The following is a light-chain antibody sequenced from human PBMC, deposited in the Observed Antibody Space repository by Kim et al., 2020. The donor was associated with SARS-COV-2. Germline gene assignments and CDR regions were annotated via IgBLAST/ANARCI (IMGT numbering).Light chain of an antibody. CDR3: QAWDSSTAV. J-gene: IGLJ3*02. V-gene: IGLV3-1*01. CDR1: KLGDKY. Sequence: SYELTQPPSVSVSPGQTASITCSGDKLGDKYACWYQQKPGQSPVLVIYQDSKRPSGIPERLSGSISGNTATLTISGTQAMDEADYYCQAWDSSTAVFGGGTQLTVL. CDR2: QDS.